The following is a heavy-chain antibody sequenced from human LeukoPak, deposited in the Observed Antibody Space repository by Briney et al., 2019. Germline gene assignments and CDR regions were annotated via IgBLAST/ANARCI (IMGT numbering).Heavy chain of an antibody. Sequence: PSETLSLTCTVSGGSISSYYWSWIRQPPGKGLEWIGYIYYSGSTNYNPPLKSRVTISVDTSKNQFSLRLNSVTAADTAVYYCARQGFGEFPYYFDYWGQGTLVTVSS. CDR2: IYYSGST. CDR3: ARQGFGEFPYYFDY. V-gene: IGHV4-59*01. CDR1: GGSISSYY. D-gene: IGHD3-10*01. J-gene: IGHJ4*02.